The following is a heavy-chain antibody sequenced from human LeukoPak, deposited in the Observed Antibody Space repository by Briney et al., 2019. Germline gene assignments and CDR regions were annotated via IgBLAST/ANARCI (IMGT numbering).Heavy chain of an antibody. J-gene: IGHJ4*02. CDR3: AGPLLTYYSDSSAYS. V-gene: IGHV4-39*01. Sequence: SETLSLTCTVSVGSISSSTYYGGWSRQPRGEGLGWIGIIYYSGSTYYNPSLKIRVTISIDTSRNQFSLKLSSVTAADTAVYYCAGPLLTYYSDSSAYSWGQGTLVTVSS. CDR2: IYYSGST. D-gene: IGHD3-22*01. CDR1: VGSISSSTYY.